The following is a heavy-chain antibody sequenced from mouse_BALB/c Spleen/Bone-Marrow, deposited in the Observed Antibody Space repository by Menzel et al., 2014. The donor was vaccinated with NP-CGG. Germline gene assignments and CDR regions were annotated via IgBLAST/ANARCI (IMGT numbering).Heavy chain of an antibody. CDR2: INPGSGGT. V-gene: IGHV1-54*01. J-gene: IGHJ4*01. Sequence: QVQLQQSGAELVRPGTSVKVSCKASGYAFTNYLIEWVKQRPGQGLEWIGVINPGSGGTNYNEKFKGKATLTVDKSSSTAYMQLSSLTSDDSAVYFCARGGDYDFMDYWGQGTPVTVSS. CDR3: ARGGDYDFMDY. CDR1: GYAFTNYL. D-gene: IGHD2-4*01.